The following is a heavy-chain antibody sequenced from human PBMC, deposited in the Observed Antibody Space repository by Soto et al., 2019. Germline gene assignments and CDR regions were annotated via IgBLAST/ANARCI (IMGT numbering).Heavy chain of an antibody. J-gene: IGHJ4*02. CDR3: ARDGYCSGGSCYESY. V-gene: IGHV1-69*08. Sequence: QVQLVQSGAEVKKPGSSVKVSCKASGGTFSSYTISWVRQAPGQGLEWMGRIIPILGIANYAQQFQGRVTITADKSTSTAYMELSSLRSEDTAVYYCARDGYCSGGSCYESYWGQGTLVTVSS. CDR2: IIPILGIA. D-gene: IGHD2-15*01. CDR1: GGTFSSYT.